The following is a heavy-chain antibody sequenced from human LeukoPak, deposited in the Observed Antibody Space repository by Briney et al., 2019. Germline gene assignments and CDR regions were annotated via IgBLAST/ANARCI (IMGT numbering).Heavy chain of an antibody. J-gene: IGHJ4*02. CDR3: ARLSLHCSGVSCYRGAFDS. Sequence: SETLSLTCAVSGGSISSGGYSWSWIRQPPGKELEWIVYICYSGSTNYNPSLKSRVAISIDTSKNQFFLNLSSVTAADTAVYYCARLSLHCSGVSCYRGAFDSWGQGTLVTVSS. D-gene: IGHD2-15*01. CDR2: ICYSGST. V-gene: IGHV4-61*08. CDR1: GGSISSGGYS.